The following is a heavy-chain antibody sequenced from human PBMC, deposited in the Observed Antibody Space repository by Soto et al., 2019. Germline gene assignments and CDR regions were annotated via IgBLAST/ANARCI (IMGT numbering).Heavy chain of an antibody. Sequence: SVKVSCKASGGTFSSYAISWVRQAPGQGLEWMGGIIPIFGTANYAQKFQGRVTITADGSTSTAYMELSSLRSEDTAVYYCARSVVTYSSRWYRWFVPWGQGTLVTVSS. V-gene: IGHV1-69*13. CDR1: GGTFSSYA. CDR2: IIPIFGTA. J-gene: IGHJ5*02. D-gene: IGHD6-13*01. CDR3: ARSVVTYSSRWYRWFVP.